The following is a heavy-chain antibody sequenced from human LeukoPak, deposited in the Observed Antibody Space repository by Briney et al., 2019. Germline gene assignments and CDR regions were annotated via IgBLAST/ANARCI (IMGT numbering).Heavy chain of an antibody. CDR1: AFSFSNYN. D-gene: IGHD3-16*01. J-gene: IGHJ1*01. CDR3: LYGGYFQH. V-gene: IGHV3-74*01. Sequence: GGSLRLSCAASAFSFSNYNMNWVRQVPNQGLMWVSRINSDETISEYVDSVNGRFTISRDNAKNTLYLQMNSLRAEDTAVYFCLYGGYFQHWGQGTLVTVSS. CDR2: INSDETIS.